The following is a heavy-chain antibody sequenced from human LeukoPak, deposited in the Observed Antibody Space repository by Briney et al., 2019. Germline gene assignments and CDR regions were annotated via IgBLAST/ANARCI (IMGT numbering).Heavy chain of an antibody. Sequence: ASVKVSCKASGYTFTGYYLHWVRQAPGQGLEWMGWINPNSGGTNYAQKFQGRVTMTRDTSISTAYMELSRLSSDDTAVYYCARVLSYDFWSGLDAFDIWGQGTMVTVSS. CDR1: GYTFTGYY. D-gene: IGHD3-3*01. CDR3: ARVLSYDFWSGLDAFDI. CDR2: INPNSGGT. J-gene: IGHJ3*02. V-gene: IGHV1-2*02.